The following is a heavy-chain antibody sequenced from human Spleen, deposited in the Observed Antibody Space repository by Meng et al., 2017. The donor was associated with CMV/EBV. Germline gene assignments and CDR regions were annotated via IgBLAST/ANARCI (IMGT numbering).Heavy chain of an antibody. CDR1: FSNYC. V-gene: IGHV3-74*01. D-gene: IGHD3-3*01. J-gene: IGHJ2*01. CDR2: IRTDGSDT. CDR3: AKEQTSSRRFLEGGPNFDL. Sequence: FSNYCMYWVRQAPATGLVWVSLIRTDGSDTRYAASVTDRFTISRDNAKNTLYLQMNSLRADDTALYYCAKEQTSSRRFLEGGPNFDLWGRGTLVTVSS.